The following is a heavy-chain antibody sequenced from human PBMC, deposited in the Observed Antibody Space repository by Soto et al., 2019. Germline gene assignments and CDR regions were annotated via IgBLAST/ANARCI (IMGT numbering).Heavy chain of an antibody. V-gene: IGHV4-59*12. CDR1: GGSISSYY. CDR2: IYYSGST. CDR3: AKDPSWNSSPQPYYYYGMDV. Sequence: PSETLSLTCTVSGGSISSYYWSWIRQPPGKGLEWIGYIYYSGSTNYNPSLKSRVTISVDTSKNQFSLKLSSVTAADTAVYYCAKDPSWNSSPQPYYYYGMDVWGQGTTVTVSS. D-gene: IGHD1-7*01. J-gene: IGHJ6*02.